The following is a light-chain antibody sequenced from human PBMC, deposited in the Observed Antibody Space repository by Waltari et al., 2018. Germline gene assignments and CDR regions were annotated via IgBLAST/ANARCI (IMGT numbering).Light chain of an antibody. CDR1: TGAVTSGFY. Sequence: QTVVTQEPSLTVSPGGTVTLTCASNTGAVTSGFYPNWFQQKPGQAPRALIYSTTNKYSWTPGRFSGSLLGDKAALTLSGVQPEDEAEYYCLLYYGGVHVFGGGTKLTVL. J-gene: IGLJ2*01. CDR2: STT. V-gene: IGLV7-43*01. CDR3: LLYYGGVHV.